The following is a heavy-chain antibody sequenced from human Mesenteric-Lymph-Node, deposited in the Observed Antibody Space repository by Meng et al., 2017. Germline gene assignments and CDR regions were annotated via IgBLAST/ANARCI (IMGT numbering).Heavy chain of an antibody. D-gene: IGHD2-2*01. CDR2: MDYRGST. CDR3: ARGELLWDY. CDR1: GGAISSGGYY. Sequence: VQLQESGPGLGKPSQTRSLTCTVAGGAISSGGYYWSWMRQHPGKGLEWIGYMDYRGSTFYNPSLKSRVTISVDTSKNQFSLKLSSVTAADTAVYFCARGELLWDYWGQGTLVTVSS. V-gene: IGHV4-30-4*08. J-gene: IGHJ4*02.